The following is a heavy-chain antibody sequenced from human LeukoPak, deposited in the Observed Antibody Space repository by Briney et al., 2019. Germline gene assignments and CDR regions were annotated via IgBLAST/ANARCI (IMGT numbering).Heavy chain of an antibody. CDR2: ISSSGT. CDR3: ARVGLPGVRSPNWFDP. V-gene: IGHV3-11*01. CDR1: GFTFSDYY. J-gene: IGHJ5*02. Sequence: GGSLRLSYAASGFTFSDYYVSWIRQAPGRGLEWLSYISSSGTYYADPVKGRFTISRDTAKNSLYLQMNSLRPEDTAVYYCARVGLPGVRSPNWFDPWGQGTLVTVSS. D-gene: IGHD4-11*01.